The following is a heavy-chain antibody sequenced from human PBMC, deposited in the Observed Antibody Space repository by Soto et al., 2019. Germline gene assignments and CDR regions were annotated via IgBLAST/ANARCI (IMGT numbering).Heavy chain of an antibody. CDR2: IYYSGST. D-gene: IGHD3-10*01. CDR3: ARVGNGAITMVRGGKSARWFXP. Sequence: SETLSLTCTVSGGSISSGGYYWSWIRQHPGKGLEWIGYIYYSGSTYYNPSLKSRVTISVDTSKNQFSLKLSSVTAADTAVYYCARVGNGAITMVRGGKSARWFXPWDQGTLVTVSS. J-gene: IGHJ5*02. V-gene: IGHV4-31*03. CDR1: GGSISSGGYY.